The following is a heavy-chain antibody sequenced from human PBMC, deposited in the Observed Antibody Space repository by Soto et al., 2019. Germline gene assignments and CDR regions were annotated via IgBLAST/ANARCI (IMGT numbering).Heavy chain of an antibody. Sequence: ASVKVSCKASGYTFTSYDINWVRQATGQGLEWMGWMNPNSGSTGYAQKFQGRVTMTRNTSISTAYMELSSLRSEDTAVYYCARASRIAAPNLFDPWGQGTLVIVSS. CDR2: MNPNSGST. V-gene: IGHV1-8*01. CDR1: GYTFTSYD. D-gene: IGHD6-6*01. J-gene: IGHJ5*02. CDR3: ARASRIAAPNLFDP.